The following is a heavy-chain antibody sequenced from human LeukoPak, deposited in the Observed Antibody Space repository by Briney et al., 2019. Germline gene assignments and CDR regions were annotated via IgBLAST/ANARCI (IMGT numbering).Heavy chain of an antibody. CDR2: ISGSGGST. CDR3: ARDRSSWEEYFQH. Sequence: PGGSLRLSCAASGFTFSIYAMSWVRQAPGKGLEWVSAISGSGGSTYYADSVKGRFTISRDNAKNSLYLQMNSLRAEDTAVYYCARDRSSWEEYFQHWGQGTLVTVSS. J-gene: IGHJ1*01. CDR1: GFTFSIYA. D-gene: IGHD6-13*01. V-gene: IGHV3-23*01.